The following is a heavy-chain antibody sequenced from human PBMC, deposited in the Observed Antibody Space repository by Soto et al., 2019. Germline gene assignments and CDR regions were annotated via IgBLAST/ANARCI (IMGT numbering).Heavy chain of an antibody. D-gene: IGHD6-19*01. V-gene: IGHV6-1*01. CDR3: AYSSGSSRDSYFDY. Sequence: SQTLSLTCAISVDSVSSNSAAWNLISQSPSRGLEWLGRTYYRSKLYNDYAVSVKSRITINPDTSKNQFSLQLNSVTPEDTAVYYCAYSSGSSRDSYFDYWGQGTLVTVSS. CDR2: TYYRSKLYN. J-gene: IGHJ4*02. CDR1: VDSVSSNSAA.